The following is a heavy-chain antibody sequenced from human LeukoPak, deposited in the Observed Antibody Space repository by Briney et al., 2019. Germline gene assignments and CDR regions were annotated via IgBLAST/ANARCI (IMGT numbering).Heavy chain of an antibody. CDR3: AKDFFGLSTVVKRPFDY. J-gene: IGHJ4*02. D-gene: IGHD4-23*01. CDR1: RFTFSSYA. CDR2: ISGSGGST. Sequence: GGSLRLSCAASRFTFSSYAMSWVRQAPGKGLEWVSAISGSGGSTYYADSVKGRFTISRDNSKNTLYLQMNSLRAEDTAVYYCAKDFFGLSTVVKRPFDYWGQGTLVTVSS. V-gene: IGHV3-23*01.